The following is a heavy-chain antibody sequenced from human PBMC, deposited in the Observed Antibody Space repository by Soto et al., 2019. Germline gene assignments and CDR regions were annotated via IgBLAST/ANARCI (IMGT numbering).Heavy chain of an antibody. V-gene: IGHV3-53*04. J-gene: IGHJ6*02. CDR3: ARAGNDYVWGSYRPRGYYYYGMDV. D-gene: IGHD3-16*02. CDR1: GVTVISNY. Sequence: GGSLRLSCAASGVTVISNYMSWVRQATGKGLEWVSVIYSGGSTYYADSVKGRFTISRHNSRNTLYLQMNSLRAEDTAVYYCARAGNDYVWGSYRPRGYYYYGMDVWGQGTTVTVSS. CDR2: IYSGGST.